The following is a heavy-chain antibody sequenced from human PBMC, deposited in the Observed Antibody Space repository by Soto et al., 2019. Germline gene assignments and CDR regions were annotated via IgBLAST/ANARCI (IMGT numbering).Heavy chain of an antibody. J-gene: IGHJ1*01. Sequence: PXESLKRSGDSSGYTFANYWIGWVRQVPGKGLERVATIYPSDSITIYSPSFQGQVTISADKSISTAYLQWTSLKASHTAIYYCSKFKYSTSVRYLQHWGQATPVA. CDR3: SKFKYSTSVRYLQH. V-gene: IGHV5-51*01. D-gene: IGHD6-6*01. CDR2: IYPSDSIT. CDR1: GYTFANYW.